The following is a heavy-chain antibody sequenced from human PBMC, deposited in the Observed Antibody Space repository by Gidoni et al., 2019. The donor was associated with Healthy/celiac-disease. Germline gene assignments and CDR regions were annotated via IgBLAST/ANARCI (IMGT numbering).Heavy chain of an antibody. D-gene: IGHD3-22*01. J-gene: IGHJ4*02. V-gene: IGHV3-15*01. Sequence: DVQLVASGGGLVTPGGSLKPSCTASGFPFSTPWMSWVRQAPGKGLDWVGRIKRKTDGGTTDYAAHVKGRLTISRDDSKNTLYLQMNSLKTEDTAVYYCTAAYYYDSSGAEAFDYWGQGTLVTVSS. CDR3: TAAYYYDSSGAEAFDY. CDR2: IKRKTDGGTT. CDR1: GFPFSTPW.